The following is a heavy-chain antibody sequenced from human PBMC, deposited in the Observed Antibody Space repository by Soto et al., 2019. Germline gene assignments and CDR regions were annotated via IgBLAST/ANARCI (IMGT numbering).Heavy chain of an antibody. V-gene: IGHV1-69*06. CDR2: IIPIFGTA. D-gene: IGHD3-22*01. CDR1: GGTFSSYA. Sequence: SVKVSCKASGGTFSSYAISWVRQAPGQGLEWMGGIIPIFGTANYAQKFQGRVTITADKSTSTAYMELSSLRSEDTAVYYCARDYYDSSGYPQLGFDPWGQGTLATVSS. J-gene: IGHJ5*02. CDR3: ARDYYDSSGYPQLGFDP.